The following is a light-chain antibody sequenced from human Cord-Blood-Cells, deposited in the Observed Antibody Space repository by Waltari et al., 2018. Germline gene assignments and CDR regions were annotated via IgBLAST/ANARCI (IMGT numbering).Light chain of an antibody. J-gene: IGLJ3*02. CDR3: CSYAGSSTV. Sequence: QSALTQPASVSGSPGQSITISCTGTSSDVGSYNLVSWYQQHPGKAPKLMIYEGSKRPSGVSSRFSGSKPGNTASLTISGLQARDEADYYCCSYAGSSTVLGGGTKLTVL. V-gene: IGLV2-23*01. CDR2: EGS. CDR1: SSDVGSYNL.